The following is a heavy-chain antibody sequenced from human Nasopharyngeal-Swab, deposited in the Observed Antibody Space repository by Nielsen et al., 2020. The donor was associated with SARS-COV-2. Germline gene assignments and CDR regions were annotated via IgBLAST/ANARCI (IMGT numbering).Heavy chain of an antibody. D-gene: IGHD3-10*01. V-gene: IGHV4-39*07. CDR1: GGSISSSSYY. CDR2: IYYSGST. CDR3: ARERGRGGIWNYYYYYMDV. J-gene: IGHJ6*03. Sequence: SETLSLTCTVSGGSISSSSYYWGWIRQPPGKGLEWIGSIYYSGSTYYNPSLKSRVTISVDTSKNPFSLKLSFVTAADTAVYYCARERGRGGIWNYYYYYMDVWGKGTTVTVSS.